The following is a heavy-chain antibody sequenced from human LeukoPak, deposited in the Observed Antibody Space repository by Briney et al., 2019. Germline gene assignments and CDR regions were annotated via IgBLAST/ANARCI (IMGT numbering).Heavy chain of an antibody. J-gene: IGHJ5*02. D-gene: IGHD3-22*01. CDR3: ARRVDYYDSSGYYP. CDR1: GGSISSGGYY. V-gene: IGHV4-31*03. Sequence: SQTLSLTCTVSGGSISSGGYYWSWIRQHPGKGLEWIGYIYYSGSTYYNPSLKSRVTISVDTSKNQFSLKLSSVTAADTAVYYCARRVDYYDSSGYYPWGQGTLVTVSS. CDR2: IYYSGST.